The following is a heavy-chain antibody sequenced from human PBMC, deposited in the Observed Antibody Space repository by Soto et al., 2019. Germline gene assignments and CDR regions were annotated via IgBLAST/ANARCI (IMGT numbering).Heavy chain of an antibody. CDR2: IGTAGDT. J-gene: IGHJ6*02. D-gene: IGHD3-22*01. V-gene: IGHV3-13*01. Sequence: GGSLRLSCAASGFTFSSYDMHWVRQATGKGLEWVSAIGTAGDTYYPGSVKGRFTISRENAKNSLYLQMNSLRAEDTAVYYCARARAQYYYDSSGYSSTNHYGMDVWGQGTTVTVSS. CDR1: GFTFSSYD. CDR3: ARARAQYYYDSSGYSSTNHYGMDV.